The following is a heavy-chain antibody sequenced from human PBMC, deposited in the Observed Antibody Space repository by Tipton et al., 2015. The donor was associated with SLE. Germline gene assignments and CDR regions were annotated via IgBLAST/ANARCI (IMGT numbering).Heavy chain of an antibody. CDR1: GFTFSSYS. Sequence: SLRLSCAASGFTFSSYSMNWVRQAPGKGLEWVSYISSSSSSIYYADSVKGRFTISRDNAKNSLYLQMNSLRAEDTAVYYCARESRYSGSSTAFDIWGQGTMVTVSS. CDR2: ISSSSSSI. D-gene: IGHD1-26*01. V-gene: IGHV3-48*01. J-gene: IGHJ3*02. CDR3: ARESRYSGSSTAFDI.